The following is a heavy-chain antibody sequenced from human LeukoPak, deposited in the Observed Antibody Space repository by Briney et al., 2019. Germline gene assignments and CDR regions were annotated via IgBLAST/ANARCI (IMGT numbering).Heavy chain of an antibody. Sequence: ASVKVSCKASGGTFSSYAISWVRQAPGQGLEWMGGIIPIFGTANYAQKFQGRVTITADESTSTAYMELSSLRSEDTAVYYCARGLGIPSYFDYWGQGTLVTVSS. J-gene: IGHJ4*02. D-gene: IGHD7-27*01. CDR1: GGTFSSYA. CDR2: IIPIFGTA. CDR3: ARGLGIPSYFDY. V-gene: IGHV1-69*01.